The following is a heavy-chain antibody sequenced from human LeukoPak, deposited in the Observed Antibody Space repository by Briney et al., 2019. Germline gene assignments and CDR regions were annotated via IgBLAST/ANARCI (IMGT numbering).Heavy chain of an antibody. Sequence: SETLSLTCTVSGGSISSGGYYWSWIRQHPGKGLEWIGYIYYSGSTYYNPSLKSRVTISVDTSKNQFSLKLSSVTAADTAVYYCARRHYGGNSDWFDPWGQGTLVTVSS. V-gene: IGHV4-31*03. D-gene: IGHD4-23*01. CDR1: GGSISSGGYY. CDR2: IYYSGST. CDR3: ARRHYGGNSDWFDP. J-gene: IGHJ5*02.